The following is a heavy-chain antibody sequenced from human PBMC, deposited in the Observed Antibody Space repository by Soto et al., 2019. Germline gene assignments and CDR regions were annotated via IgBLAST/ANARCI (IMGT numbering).Heavy chain of an antibody. D-gene: IGHD1-26*01. J-gene: IGHJ4*02. CDR2: ISGSGGAT. V-gene: IGHV3-23*01. Sequence: EVQLLESGGGLVQPGGSLRLSCAASGFIFSNYAMNWVRQAPGRGWEWDSGISGSGGATYYAESVKGRFTNFRDNAKNTMYLQMNSPSAEDTAVYYCASCLSGCRGIDCFYYFDHWGQGTLVTVSS. CDR3: ASCLSGCRGIDCFYYFDH. CDR1: GFIFSNYA.